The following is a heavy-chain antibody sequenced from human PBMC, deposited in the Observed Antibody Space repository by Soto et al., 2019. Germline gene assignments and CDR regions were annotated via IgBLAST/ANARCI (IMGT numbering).Heavy chain of an antibody. D-gene: IGHD6-19*01. V-gene: IGHV4-34*01. CDR2: INHSGST. CDR1: GGSFSGYY. J-gene: IGHJ6*02. CDR3: ARSAVAGTGWGYYYYYGMDV. Sequence: SETLSLTCAVYGGSFSGYYWSWIRQPPGKGLEWIGEINHSGSTNYNPSLKSRVTISVDTSKNQFSLKLSSVTAADTAVYYCARSAVAGTGWGYYYYYGMDVWGQGTTVTVSS.